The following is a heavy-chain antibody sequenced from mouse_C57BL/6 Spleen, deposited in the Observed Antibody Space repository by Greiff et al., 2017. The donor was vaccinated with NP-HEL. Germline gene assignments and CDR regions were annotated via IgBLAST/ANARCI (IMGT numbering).Heavy chain of an antibody. CDR2: INPYNGDT. CDR1: GYSFTGYF. V-gene: IGHV1-20*01. D-gene: IGHD1-1*01. Sequence: VQLQQSGPELVKPGDSVKISCKASGYSFTGYFMNWVMQSHGKSLEWIGRINPYNGDTFYNQKFKGKATLTVDKSSSTAHMELRSLTSEDSAVYYCASYGSSYYYAMDYWGQGTSVTVSS. CDR3: ASYGSSYYYAMDY. J-gene: IGHJ4*01.